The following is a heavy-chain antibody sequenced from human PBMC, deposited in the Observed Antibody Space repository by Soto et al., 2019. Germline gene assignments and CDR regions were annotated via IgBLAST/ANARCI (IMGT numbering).Heavy chain of an antibody. V-gene: IGHV1-8*01. CDR3: AINDYGDYYRDAFDI. D-gene: IGHD4-17*01. CDR2: MNPNSGNT. CDR1: GYTFTSYD. J-gene: IGHJ3*02. Sequence: ASVKVSCKASGYTFTSYDINWVRQATGQGLEWMGWMNPNSGNTGYAQKFQGRVTMTRNTSISTAYMELSSLRSEDTAVYYCAINDYGDYYRDAFDIWGQGTMVTVSS.